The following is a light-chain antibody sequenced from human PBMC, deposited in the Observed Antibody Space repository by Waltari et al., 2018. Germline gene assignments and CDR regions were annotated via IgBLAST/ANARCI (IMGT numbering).Light chain of an antibody. V-gene: IGLV2-14*01. CDR3: SSYTSSSTRV. CDR2: DVS. Sequence: QSALTQPASVSGSPGQSITISCTGTSSDVGGYNYVPWYQQHPGKAPKLMIYDVSNRPSGVSNRFSGSKSGNTASLTISGLQAEDEAHYYCSSYTSSSTRVFGGGTRLTVL. CDR1: SSDVGGYNY. J-gene: IGLJ3*02.